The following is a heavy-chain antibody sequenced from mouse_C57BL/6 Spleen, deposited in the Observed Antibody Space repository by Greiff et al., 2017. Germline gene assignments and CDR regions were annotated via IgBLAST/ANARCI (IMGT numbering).Heavy chain of an antibody. CDR1: GYTFTDHT. D-gene: IGHD2-3*01. V-gene: IGHV1-78*01. CDR2: LYPRDGST. J-gene: IGHJ3*01. Sequence: QVQLQQSDAELVKPGASVKISCKVSGYTFTDHTIHWMKQRPEQGLEWIGYLYPRDGSTKYNEKFKGKDTLTADKSSSTAYMQLNSLTSEDSEVYFCAPIYDGYYWFAYWGQGTLVTVSA. CDR3: APIYDGYYWFAY.